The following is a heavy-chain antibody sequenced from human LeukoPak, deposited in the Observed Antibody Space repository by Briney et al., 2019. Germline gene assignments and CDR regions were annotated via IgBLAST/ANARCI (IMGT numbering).Heavy chain of an antibody. J-gene: IGHJ3*02. V-gene: IGHV1-3*03. Sequence: WASVKVSCKASGYTFTGYYMHWVRQAPGQRLEWMGWINAGNGNTKYSQEFQGRVTITRDTSASTAYMELSSLRSEDMAVYYCARAGAELVISDAFDIWGQGTMVTVSS. CDR3: ARAGAELVISDAFDI. CDR2: INAGNGNT. D-gene: IGHD6-6*01. CDR1: GYTFTGYY.